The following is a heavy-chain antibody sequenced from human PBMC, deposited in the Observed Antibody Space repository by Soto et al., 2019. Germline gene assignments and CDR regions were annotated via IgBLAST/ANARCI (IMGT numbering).Heavy chain of an antibody. D-gene: IGHD2-15*01. Sequence: QVQLVQSGAEVKKPGSSVKVSCKASGGTFSSYTISWVRQATGQGLEWMGRIIPILGIANYAQKFQGRVTITADKSTSTAYMELSSLRSEDTAVYYCARESGVVVVAVAPASDIWGQGTMVTVSS. CDR1: GGTFSSYT. CDR2: IIPILGIA. CDR3: ARESGVVVVAVAPASDI. J-gene: IGHJ3*02. V-gene: IGHV1-69*08.